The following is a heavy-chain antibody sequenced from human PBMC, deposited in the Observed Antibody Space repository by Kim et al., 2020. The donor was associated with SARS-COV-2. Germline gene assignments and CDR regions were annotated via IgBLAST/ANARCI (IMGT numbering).Heavy chain of an antibody. D-gene: IGHD2-8*01. CDR3: ARASTNGVWPHYYYYGMDV. CDR2: INTNTGNP. Sequence: ASVKVSCKASGYTFTSYAMNWVRQAPGQGLEWMGWINTNTGNPTYAQGFTGRFVFSLDTSVSTAYLQISSLKAEDTAVYYCARASTNGVWPHYYYYGMDVWGQGTTVTVSS. V-gene: IGHV7-4-1*02. J-gene: IGHJ6*02. CDR1: GYTFTSYA.